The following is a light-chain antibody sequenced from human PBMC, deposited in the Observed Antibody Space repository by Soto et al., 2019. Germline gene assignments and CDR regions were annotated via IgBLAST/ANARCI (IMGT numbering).Light chain of an antibody. CDR2: GAS. Sequence: IVLTPSPGTLSLSPVGRATLSCRASHSMSNSNLAWYQHKPGQAPRLLIYGASNRATGIPDRFSGSGSGTDFTLTISSLEPEDFAVFYCQQCSDWPITFGQGTRLEIK. CDR1: HSMSNSN. CDR3: QQCSDWPIT. J-gene: IGKJ5*01. V-gene: IGKV3D-20*02.